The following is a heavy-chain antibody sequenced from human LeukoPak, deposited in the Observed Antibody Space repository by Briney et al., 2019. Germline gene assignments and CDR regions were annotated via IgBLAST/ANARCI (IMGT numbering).Heavy chain of an antibody. J-gene: IGHJ4*02. CDR1: GFTITSYP. D-gene: IGHD1-14*01. CDR2: IGTYGTP. CDR3: AKESGYYYEY. Sequence: PGGSLRLSCAASGFTITSYPMRWVRQAPGKGLEWVSTIGTYGTPFYSNSVKGRFTISRDSPKNTLYLQMDSPRDDDTAVYYCAKESGYYYEYWAQGTLVTVSS. V-gene: IGHV3-23*01.